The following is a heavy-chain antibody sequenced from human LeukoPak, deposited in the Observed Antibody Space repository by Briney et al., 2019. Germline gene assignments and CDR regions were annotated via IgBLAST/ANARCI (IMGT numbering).Heavy chain of an antibody. CDR2: INPSGGST. D-gene: IGHD3-3*01. Sequence: ASVKVSCKASGYTFTSYYMHWVRQAPGQGLEWMGIINPSGGSTSYAQKFQGRVTMTGDTSTSTVYMELSSLRSEDTAVYYCARGGRITIFGVVIKSSKYFDYWGQGTLVTVSS. CDR1: GYTFTSYY. J-gene: IGHJ4*02. V-gene: IGHV1-46*01. CDR3: ARGGRITIFGVVIKSSKYFDY.